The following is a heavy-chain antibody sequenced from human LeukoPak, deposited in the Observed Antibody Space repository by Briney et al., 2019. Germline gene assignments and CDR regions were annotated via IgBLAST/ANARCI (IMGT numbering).Heavy chain of an antibody. V-gene: IGHV4-4*07. Sequence: SETLSLTCTVSGGSISDYYWSWIRQPAGKGLEWIGHIYTGGNTNYNPSLESRVTMSVDTSKNQFSLKLRSVTAADTAVYYCARANYVWGSYVYWGQGSLVTVSS. CDR2: IYTGGNT. D-gene: IGHD3-16*01. CDR1: GGSISDYY. J-gene: IGHJ4*02. CDR3: ARANYVWGSYVY.